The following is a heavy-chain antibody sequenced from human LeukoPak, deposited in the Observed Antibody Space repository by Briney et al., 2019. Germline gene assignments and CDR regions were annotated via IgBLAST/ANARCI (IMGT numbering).Heavy chain of an antibody. J-gene: IGHJ3*02. V-gene: IGHV3-30*03. CDR2: ISYDGSNK. CDR1: GFTFSSYG. CDR3: AREFFGVVIHYAFDI. Sequence: PGGSLRLSCAASGFTFSSYGMHWVRQAPGKGLEWVAVISYDGSNKYYADSVKGRFTISRDNSKNTLYLQMNSLRAEDTAVYYCAREFFGVVIHYAFDIWGQGTMVTVSS. D-gene: IGHD3-3*01.